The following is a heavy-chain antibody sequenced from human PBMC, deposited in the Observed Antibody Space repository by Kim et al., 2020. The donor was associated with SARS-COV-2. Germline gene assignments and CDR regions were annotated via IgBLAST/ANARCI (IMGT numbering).Heavy chain of an antibody. CDR3: AKGCSGGYLDAFDI. CDR2: IYSGASSS. CDR1: GFTFSSYA. V-gene: IGHV3-23*03. Sequence: GGSLRLSCAASGFTFSSYAMRWVRQAPGKGLEWVSVIYSGASSSYSADSVKGRVTIPRDNSKTTLYRKMNSLRAEDTAVHYCAKGCSGGYLDAFDIWGQGKMVTVSS. J-gene: IGHJ3*02. D-gene: IGHD1-26*01.